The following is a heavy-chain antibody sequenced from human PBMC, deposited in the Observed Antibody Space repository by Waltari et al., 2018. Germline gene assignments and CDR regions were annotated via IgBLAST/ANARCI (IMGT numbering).Heavy chain of an antibody. V-gene: IGHV4-4*07. D-gene: IGHD6-19*01. CDR3: ARDPLSLAGTNYYGMDV. CDR1: GGSISSYY. CDR2: IYTSGRP. Sequence: QVQLQESGPGLVKPSETLSLTCTVSGGSISSYYWRWVRQPAGKGLEWIGRIYTSGRPNCNPSLKSRGTMSLDTAKNQFSMKLSSVTAADTAAYYCARDPLSLAGTNYYGMDVWGQGTTVTVSS. J-gene: IGHJ6*02.